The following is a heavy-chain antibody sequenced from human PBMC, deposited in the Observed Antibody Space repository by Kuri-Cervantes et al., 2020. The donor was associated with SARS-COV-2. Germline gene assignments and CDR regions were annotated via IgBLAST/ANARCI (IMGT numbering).Heavy chain of an antibody. CDR1: GFIFKNYA. CDR3: AKPEAAGPFYYGMDV. Sequence: GESLKISCAASGFIFKNYAMHWVRQAPGKGLEWVSAISGSGGSTYYADSVKGRFTISRDNSKNTLYLQMNSLRAEDTAVYYCAKPEAAGPFYYGMDVWGQGTTVTVSS. J-gene: IGHJ6*02. V-gene: IGHV3-23*01. D-gene: IGHD6-13*01. CDR2: ISGSGGST.